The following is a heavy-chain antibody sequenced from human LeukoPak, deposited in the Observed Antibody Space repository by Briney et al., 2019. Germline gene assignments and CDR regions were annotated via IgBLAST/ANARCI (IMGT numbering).Heavy chain of an antibody. J-gene: IGHJ4*02. V-gene: IGHV3-7*01. CDR3: ARMVAGTGDY. CDR2: IKQDGSEK. D-gene: IGHD6-19*01. Sequence: GGSLRLSCAASGFTFSDYYMSWIRQAPGKGLEWVANIKQDGSEKYYVDSVKGRFTISRDNAKNSLYLQMNSLRAEDTAVYYCARMVAGTGDYWGQGTLVTVSS. CDR1: GFTFSDYY.